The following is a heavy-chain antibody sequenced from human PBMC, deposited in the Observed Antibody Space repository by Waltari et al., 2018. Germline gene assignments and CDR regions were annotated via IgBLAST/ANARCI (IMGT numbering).Heavy chain of an antibody. Sequence: EVQLVESGGGLVQPGGSLRLSCAASGFTFSSYWMSWVRQAPGKGLEWVANIKQDGSEKYYGDSVKGRFTISRDNAKNSLYLQMNSLRAEDTAVYYWARDRGLLWFGEWDDAFDIWGQGTMVTVSS. CDR3: ARDRGLLWFGEWDDAFDI. CDR2: IKQDGSEK. J-gene: IGHJ3*02. D-gene: IGHD3-10*01. CDR1: GFTFSSYW. V-gene: IGHV3-7*04.